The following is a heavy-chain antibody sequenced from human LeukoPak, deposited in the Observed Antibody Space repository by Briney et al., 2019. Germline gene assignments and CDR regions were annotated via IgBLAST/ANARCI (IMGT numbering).Heavy chain of an antibody. CDR1: GGSISSGGYY. Sequence: SETLSLTCTVSGGSISSGGYYWSWIRQPPGKGLEWIGYIYHSGSTYYNPSLKSRVTISIDRSKNQFSLKLSSVTAADTAVYYCARAEYSSSWFDDAFDIWGQGTMVTVSS. CDR2: IYHSGST. J-gene: IGHJ3*02. D-gene: IGHD6-13*01. V-gene: IGHV4-30-2*01. CDR3: ARAEYSSSWFDDAFDI.